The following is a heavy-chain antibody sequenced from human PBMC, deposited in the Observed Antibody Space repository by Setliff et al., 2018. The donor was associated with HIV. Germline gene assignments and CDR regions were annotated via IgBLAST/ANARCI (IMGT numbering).Heavy chain of an antibody. J-gene: IGHJ6*03. CDR1: GDNFNSHS. CDR2: IVPIFGTP. Sequence: GASVKVSCKASGDNFNSHSISWVRQAPGQGLEWMGGIVPIFGTPNYAQKFKGRLTITTDESTSTVYMELSSLGSEDSAVYSCARDGSDFDPYFYYYMDVWGKGTTVTVSS. D-gene: IGHD2-21*02. V-gene: IGHV1-69*05. CDR3: ARDGSDFDPYFYYYMDV.